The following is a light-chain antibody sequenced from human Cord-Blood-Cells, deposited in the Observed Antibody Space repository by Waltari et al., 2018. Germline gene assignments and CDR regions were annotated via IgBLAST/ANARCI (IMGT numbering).Light chain of an antibody. CDR1: QSVSTSY. CDR3: QQYGSSPWT. Sequence: EIVLTQSPGTLSLSPGERATLSCRASQSVSTSYLTWYQQKPGQAPRLLIYGASSRATGIPERFGGSGSGTDFTLTISRLEPEDFAVYYCQQYGSSPWTFGQGTKVEIK. J-gene: IGKJ1*01. V-gene: IGKV3-20*01. CDR2: GAS.